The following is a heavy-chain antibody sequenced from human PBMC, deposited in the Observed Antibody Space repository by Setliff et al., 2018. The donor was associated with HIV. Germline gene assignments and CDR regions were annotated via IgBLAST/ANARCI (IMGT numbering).Heavy chain of an antibody. Sequence: PSETLSLTCTVSGGSISSGAYYWTWIRQPAGKGLDWIGHMYTTGSTNYNASLKSRLTISVDTSKNQFSLKLSSVTAADTAVYYCARGGQQLDPFFDYWGQGTLVTVSS. CDR2: MYTTGST. CDR3: ARGGQQLDPFFDY. J-gene: IGHJ4*02. V-gene: IGHV4-61*09. CDR1: GGSISSGAYY. D-gene: IGHD6-13*01.